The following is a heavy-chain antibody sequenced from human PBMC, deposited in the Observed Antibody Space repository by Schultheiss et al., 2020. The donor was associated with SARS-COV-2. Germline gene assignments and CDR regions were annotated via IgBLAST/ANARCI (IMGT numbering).Heavy chain of an antibody. Sequence: SETLSLTCAVYGGSFSGYYWSWIRQPPGKGLEWIGYLYYSGSTNYNPSLKSRVTISVDTSKNQFSLKLSSVTAADTAVYYCARMVVVAATLGWFDPWGQGTLVTVSS. CDR3: ARMVVVAATLGWFDP. V-gene: IGHV4-59*12. J-gene: IGHJ5*02. CDR2: LYYSGST. CDR1: GGSFSGYY. D-gene: IGHD2-15*01.